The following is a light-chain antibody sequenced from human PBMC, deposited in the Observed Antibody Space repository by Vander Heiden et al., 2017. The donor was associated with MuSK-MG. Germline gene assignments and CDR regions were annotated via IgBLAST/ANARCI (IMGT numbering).Light chain of an antibody. V-gene: IGKV3-11*01. CDR3: QQRNNCPLT. Sequence: ERVLTQSPSTLSSSAGDRATLSCRASQSVSSYLAWYQQKPGQAPRLLIYAASNLATGIPARFSGSGSGTDFTLTISSLEPEDFAVYYCQQRNNCPLTFGQGTKLEIK. J-gene: IGKJ2*01. CDR1: QSVSSY. CDR2: AAS.